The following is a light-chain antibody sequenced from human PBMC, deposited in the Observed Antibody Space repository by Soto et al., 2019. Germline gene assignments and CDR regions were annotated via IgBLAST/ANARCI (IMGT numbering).Light chain of an antibody. Sequence: QSVLTQPRSVSGSPGQSVTISCTGTSSDVGGYNYVSWYQQYPGKAPKFMIYDVSKRPSGVPDRFSGSKSGNTASLTISGLQAEDEADYYCCSYAGSYTLVFGGGTKLTVL. CDR3: CSYAGSYTLV. CDR2: DVS. J-gene: IGLJ2*01. V-gene: IGLV2-11*01. CDR1: SSDVGGYNY.